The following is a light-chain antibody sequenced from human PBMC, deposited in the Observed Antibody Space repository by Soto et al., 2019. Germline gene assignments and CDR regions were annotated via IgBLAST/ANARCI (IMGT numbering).Light chain of an antibody. J-gene: IGKJ4*01. CDR1: QSIRAY. Sequence: DIQMTQSPSSLSASVGDTVTISCRASQSIRAYLNWYQHKPGKAPKLLIYGATSLHSGVPSRFSGSGSGTDFSLTISSLQPEDFATYCCQQTFSVTPLTFGGGTKVYIK. CDR3: QQTFSVTPLT. V-gene: IGKV1-39*01. CDR2: GAT.